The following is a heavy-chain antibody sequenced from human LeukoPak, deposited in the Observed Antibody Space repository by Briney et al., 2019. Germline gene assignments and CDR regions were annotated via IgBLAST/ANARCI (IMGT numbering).Heavy chain of an antibody. CDR1: GFTFSSYS. J-gene: IGHJ3*02. CDR2: ISSSSSYI. CDR3: ARAIAVADAFDI. V-gene: IGHV3-21*01. Sequence: GGSLRLSCAASGFTFSSYSMNWVRQAPGKGLEWVSSISSSSSYIYYADSVKGRFTISRDNAKNSLYLQMNSLRAEDTAVYYCARAIAVADAFDIWGQGSMVTVSS. D-gene: IGHD6-19*01.